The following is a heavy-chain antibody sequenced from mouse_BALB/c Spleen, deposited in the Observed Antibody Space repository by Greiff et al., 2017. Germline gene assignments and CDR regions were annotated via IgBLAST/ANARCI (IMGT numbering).Heavy chain of an antibody. CDR3: ARCPYGNSHYYAMDY. V-gene: IGHV1-12*01. CDR1: GYTFTSYN. D-gene: IGHD2-1*01. J-gene: IGHJ4*01. Sequence: QVQLQQPVAELVKPGASVKMSCKASGYTFTSYNMHWVKQTPGQGLEWIGAIYPGNGDTSYNQKFKGKATLTADKSSSTAYMQLSSLTSEDSAVYYCARCPYGNSHYYAMDYWGQGTSVTVSS. CDR2: IYPGNGDT.